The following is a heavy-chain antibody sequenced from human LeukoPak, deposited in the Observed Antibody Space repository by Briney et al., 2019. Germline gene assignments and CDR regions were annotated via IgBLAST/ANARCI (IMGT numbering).Heavy chain of an antibody. CDR3: ARQGTAPHEMYSN. D-gene: IGHD1-1*01. V-gene: IGHV4-30-4*01. Sequence: SETLSLTCTVSGGSISSGDYYWSWIRQPPGKGLEWIGYIYYSGSTYYNPSLKSRVTISVDTSKNQFSLKLSSVTAADTAVYYCARQGTAPHEMYSNWGQGTLVTVSS. J-gene: IGHJ4*02. CDR2: IYYSGST. CDR1: GGSISSGDYY.